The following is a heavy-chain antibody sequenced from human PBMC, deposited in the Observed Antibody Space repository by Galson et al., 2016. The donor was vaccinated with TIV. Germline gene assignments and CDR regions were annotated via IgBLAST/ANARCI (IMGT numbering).Heavy chain of an antibody. D-gene: IGHD2-2*02. CDR3: ARDCTSSTCHIYYYGMDV. J-gene: IGHJ6*02. Sequence: LSLTCTVSGYSISSGYYWGWIRQPPGKGLEWIGNIYHTRSTYSNPSLRSRLTMSVDTSKNQFSLILNSVTAADTAVYYCARDCTSSTCHIYYYGMDVWGQGTTVTVSS. CDR2: IYHTRST. V-gene: IGHV4-38-2*02. CDR1: GYSISSGYY.